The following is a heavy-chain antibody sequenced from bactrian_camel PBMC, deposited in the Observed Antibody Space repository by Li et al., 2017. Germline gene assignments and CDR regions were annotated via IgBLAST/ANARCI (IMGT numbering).Heavy chain of an antibody. CDR2: VDNAGSS. CDR3: HDNQCHRGWPGAY. D-gene: IGHD1*01. J-gene: IGHJ4*01. V-gene: IGHV3S55*01. Sequence: VQLVESGGGSAQTGGSLTLSCAASGYTYTSLCMAWFRQNPGREREAVATVDNAGSSDYTDSVSGRFTISKDNAKDTDTLYLQMDDLKPEDTAMYSCHDNQCHRGWPGAYRGQGTQVTV. CDR1: GYTYTSLC.